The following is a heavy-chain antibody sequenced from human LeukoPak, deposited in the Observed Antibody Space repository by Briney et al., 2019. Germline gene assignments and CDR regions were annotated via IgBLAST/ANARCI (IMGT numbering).Heavy chain of an antibody. CDR3: ARASYYYDSSGYPY. V-gene: IGHV1-8*02. CDR1: GYTFTSYD. Sequence: ASVKVSCKASGYTFTSYDINWVRQATGQGLEWMGWMNPNSGNTGYAQKFQGRVTMTRDTSISTAYMELSRLRSDDTAVYYCARASYYYDSSGYPYWGQGTLVTVSS. J-gene: IGHJ4*02. CDR2: MNPNSGNT. D-gene: IGHD3-22*01.